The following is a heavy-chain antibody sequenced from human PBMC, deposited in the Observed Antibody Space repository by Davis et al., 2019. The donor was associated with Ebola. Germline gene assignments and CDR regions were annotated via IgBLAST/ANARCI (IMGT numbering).Heavy chain of an antibody. D-gene: IGHD2-21*01. CDR2: IYYSGST. V-gene: IGHV4-39*01. CDR1: GGSISSSSYY. J-gene: IGHJ5*02. CDR3: ARHSTNDGGVVIANWFDP. Sequence: SETLSLTCTVSGGSISSSSYYWGWIRQPPGKGLEWIGSIYYSGSTYYNPSLKSRVTISVDTSKNQFSLKLSSVTAADTAVYYCARHSTNDGGVVIANWFDPWGQGTLVTVSS.